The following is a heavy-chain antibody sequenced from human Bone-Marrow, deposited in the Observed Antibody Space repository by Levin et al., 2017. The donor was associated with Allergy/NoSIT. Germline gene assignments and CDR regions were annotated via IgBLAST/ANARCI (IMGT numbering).Heavy chain of an antibody. CDR2: ISYDGSNK. Sequence: PGGSLRLSCAASGFTFSSYAMHWVRQAPGKGLEWVAVISYDGSNKYYADSVKGRFTISRDNSKNTLYLQMNSLRAEDTAVYYCANGGNLNWFDPWGQGTLVTVSS. V-gene: IGHV3-30-3*01. D-gene: IGHD4-23*01. CDR1: GFTFSSYA. J-gene: IGHJ5*02. CDR3: ANGGNLNWFDP.